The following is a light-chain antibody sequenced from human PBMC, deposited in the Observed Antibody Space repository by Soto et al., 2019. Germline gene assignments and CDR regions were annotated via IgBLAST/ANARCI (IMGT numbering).Light chain of an antibody. CDR3: QQYNSFSPWT. CDR1: RSISNW. Sequence: DLQMTQSPSTLSASVGDRVTITCRASRSISNWLAWYQQNPGKAPNLLIYDVSSLESGVPSRFSGSGSGTEFTLTISSLQPDDFATYYCQQYNSFSPWTFGQGTKVEVK. V-gene: IGKV1-5*01. CDR2: DVS. J-gene: IGKJ1*01.